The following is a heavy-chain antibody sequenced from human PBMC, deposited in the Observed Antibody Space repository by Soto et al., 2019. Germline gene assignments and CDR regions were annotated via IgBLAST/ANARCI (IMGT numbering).Heavy chain of an antibody. Sequence: QVQLVQSGAEVKKPGSSVEVSCKASGGTFSSYTISWVRQAPGQGLEWMGRIIPILGIANYAQKFQGRVTITADKSTSTAYMELSSLRSEDTAVYYCARYSGTDFEYYYYGMDVWGQGTTVTVSS. CDR2: IIPILGIA. CDR3: ARYSGTDFEYYYYGMDV. V-gene: IGHV1-69*02. CDR1: GGTFSSYT. D-gene: IGHD5-12*01. J-gene: IGHJ6*02.